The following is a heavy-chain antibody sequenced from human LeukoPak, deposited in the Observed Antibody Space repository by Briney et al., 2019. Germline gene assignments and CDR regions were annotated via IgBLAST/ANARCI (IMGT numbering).Heavy chain of an antibody. CDR3: ARDRYSYGRFFDY. D-gene: IGHD5-18*01. V-gene: IGHV3-30*04. CDR1: GFTFSSYA. J-gene: IGHJ4*02. Sequence: PGRSLRLSCAASGFTFSSYAMHWVRQAPGKGLEWVAVISHDGSDKYYADSVKGRFTISRDNSKNTLYLQMNSLRAEDTAVYYCARDRYSYGRFFDYWGQGTLVTVSS. CDR2: ISHDGSDK.